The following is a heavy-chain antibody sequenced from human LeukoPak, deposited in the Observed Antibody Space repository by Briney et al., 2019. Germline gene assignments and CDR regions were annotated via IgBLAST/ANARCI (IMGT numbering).Heavy chain of an antibody. J-gene: IGHJ6*03. D-gene: IGHD6-13*01. CDR3: ARADYSSTWSHDYYYMDV. V-gene: IGHV4-61*02. CDR2: IYTSGST. CDR1: GGSISSGSYY. Sequence: SETLSLTCTVSGGSISSGSYYWSWIRQPAGKGLEWIGRIYTSGSTNYNPSLKSRVTISVDTSKNQFSLKLSSVTAADTAVYYCARADYSSTWSHDYYYMDVWGKGTTVTVSS.